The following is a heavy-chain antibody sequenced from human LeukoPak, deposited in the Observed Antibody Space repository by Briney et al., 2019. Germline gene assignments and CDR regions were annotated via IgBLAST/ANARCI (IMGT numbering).Heavy chain of an antibody. J-gene: IGHJ4*02. D-gene: IGHD4-23*01. CDR2: ISGSGGST. CDR1: GFTFSSYV. V-gene: IGHV3-23*01. CDR3: AKGATPFDYGGNSVN. Sequence: GGSLRLSCAASGFTFSSYVMTWVRQAPGKGLEWVSTISGSGGSTYYADSVRGRFTVSRDNSKNTLFLQMNSLRADDTAVYYCAKGATPFDYGGNSVNWGQGTLVTVSS.